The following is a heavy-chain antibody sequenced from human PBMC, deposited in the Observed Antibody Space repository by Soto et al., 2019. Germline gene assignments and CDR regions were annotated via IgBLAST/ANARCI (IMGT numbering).Heavy chain of an antibody. V-gene: IGHV1-18*01. J-gene: IGHJ5*02. CDR2: ISAYNGNT. Sequence: QVQLVQSGTEVKKPGASVKVSCKASGYIFTTYSIAWVRQAPGQGLEWMGWISAYNGNTNYAQKFQGRVTMTTDTSTNTAYMELRRLRSDDTAVYSCASEAFGVHASWFDPCGQGTLVPVS. D-gene: IGHD2-2*01. CDR1: GYIFTTYS. CDR3: ASEAFGVHASWFDP.